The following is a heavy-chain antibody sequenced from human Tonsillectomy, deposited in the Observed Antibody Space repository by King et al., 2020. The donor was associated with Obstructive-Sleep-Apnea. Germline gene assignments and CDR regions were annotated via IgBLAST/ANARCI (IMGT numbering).Heavy chain of an antibody. CDR3: ARLRAYYYDSSGYYTNYYYYGMDV. Sequence: VQLQESGPGLVKPSETLSLTCTVSGGSISSYYWSWIRQPPGKGLEWIGYIYYSGSTNYNPSLKSRVTISVDTSKNQFSLKLSSVTAADTAVYYCARLRAYYYDSSGYYTNYYYYGMDVWGQGTTVTVSS. CDR2: IYYSGST. J-gene: IGHJ6*02. CDR1: GGSISSYY. D-gene: IGHD3-22*01. V-gene: IGHV4-59*08.